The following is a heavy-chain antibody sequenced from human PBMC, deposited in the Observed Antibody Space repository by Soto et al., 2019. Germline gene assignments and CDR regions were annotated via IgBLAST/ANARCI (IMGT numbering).Heavy chain of an antibody. Sequence: AGESLKISCKGSSNNISGYWINWVRQMPWKGLEWMGRIDPSDSLTDYSPSFQGRVTISADKSISTAYLQWSSLKASDTAMYYCVRGVQGYCSDGSCYYIDDWGQGTLVTVSS. CDR1: SNNISGYW. D-gene: IGHD2-15*01. V-gene: IGHV5-10-1*04. J-gene: IGHJ4*02. CDR3: VRGVQGYCSDGSCYYIDD. CDR2: IDPSDSLT.